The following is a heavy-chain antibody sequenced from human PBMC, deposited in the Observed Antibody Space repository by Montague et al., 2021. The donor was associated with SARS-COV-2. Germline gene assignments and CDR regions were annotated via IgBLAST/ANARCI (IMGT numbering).Heavy chain of an antibody. CDR3: SRADTAIVIYFDY. Sequence: SWRLSCAASGFIFSSYEMNWVRQAPGKGLEWVSYISSSGSTIYYADSVKGRFTISRDNAKNSLYLQMNSLRAEDTAVYYCSRADTAIVIYFDYWGQGTLVTVSS. D-gene: IGHD5-18*01. V-gene: IGHV3-48*03. J-gene: IGHJ4*02. CDR2: ISSSGSTI. CDR1: GFIFSSYE.